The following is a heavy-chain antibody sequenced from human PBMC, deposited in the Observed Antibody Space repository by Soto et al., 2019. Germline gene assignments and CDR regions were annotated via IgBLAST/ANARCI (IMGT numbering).Heavy chain of an antibody. V-gene: IGHV3-11*05. CDR3: AREGPGSSSWFVDS. CDR2: ISSSSSYI. CDR1: GFTLSDYY. J-gene: IGHJ4*02. D-gene: IGHD6-13*01. Sequence: QVQLVECGGGLVKPGGSLRLSCAASGFTLSDYYMSWIRQAPGKGLEWLSYISSSSSYIHYADSVKGRFTISRDNAKNSLYLQMNRLRAEDTAVYYCAREGPGSSSWFVDSWGQGTLVTVSS.